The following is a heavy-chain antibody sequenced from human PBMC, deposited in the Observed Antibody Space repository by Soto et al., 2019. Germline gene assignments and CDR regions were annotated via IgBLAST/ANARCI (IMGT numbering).Heavy chain of an antibody. CDR2: IIPIFGTA. J-gene: IGHJ6*02. CDR3: ARDEWGSSTSYYYYGMDV. V-gene: IGHV1-69*13. D-gene: IGHD2-2*01. CDR1: GGTFSSYA. Sequence: ASVKVSCKASGGTFSSYAISWVRQAPGQGLEWMGGIIPIFGTANYAQKFQGRVTITADESTSTAYMELSSLRSEDTAVYYCARDEWGSSTSYYYYGMDVWGQGTTVTVSS.